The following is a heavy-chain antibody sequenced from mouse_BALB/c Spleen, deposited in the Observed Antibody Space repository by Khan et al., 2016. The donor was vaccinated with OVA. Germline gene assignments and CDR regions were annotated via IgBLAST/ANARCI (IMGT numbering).Heavy chain of an antibody. CDR3: ARIKKILATYFDY. V-gene: IGHV1S81*02. D-gene: IGHD1-1*01. J-gene: IGHJ2*01. CDR2: TNPTNGRT. CDR1: GYTFTSYW. Sequence: VQLQQSGAELVKAGASVKMSCKASGYTFTSYWMNWVKQRLGKGLEWFAETNPTNGRTYYNEKFKSKATLTVDKSSSTAYMLLSGPTFEDSSVYYCARIKKILATYFDYWGQGTTLTVSS.